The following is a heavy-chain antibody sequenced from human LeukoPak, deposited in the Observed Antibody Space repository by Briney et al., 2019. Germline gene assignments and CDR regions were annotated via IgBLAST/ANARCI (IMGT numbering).Heavy chain of an antibody. D-gene: IGHD2-15*01. CDR1: GGTFSSYA. J-gene: IGHJ5*02. CDR2: IIPILGIA. V-gene: IGHV1-69*04. Sequence: SVKVSCKASGGTFSSYAISWVRQAPGQGLEWMGRIIPILGIANYAQKFQGRVTITADKSTSTAYMELSSLRSEDTAVYYCARDHIPEDIVVVVAATGFDPWGQGTLVTVSS. CDR3: ARDHIPEDIVVVVAATGFDP.